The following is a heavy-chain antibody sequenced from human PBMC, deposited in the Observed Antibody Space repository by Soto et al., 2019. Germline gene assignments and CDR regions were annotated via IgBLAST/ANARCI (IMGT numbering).Heavy chain of an antibody. D-gene: IGHD3-22*01. Sequence: QVQLQESGPGLVKPSETLSLTCTVSGGSISSYYWSWIRQPPGKGLEWIGYIYYSGSTNYNPSLKSRVTKSVDTSKNQFSLKLSSVTAADTAVYYCATYYDSSGYYYLGYFDLWGRGTLVTVSS. CDR2: IYYSGST. J-gene: IGHJ2*01. V-gene: IGHV4-59*01. CDR1: GGSISSYY. CDR3: ATYYDSSGYYYLGYFDL.